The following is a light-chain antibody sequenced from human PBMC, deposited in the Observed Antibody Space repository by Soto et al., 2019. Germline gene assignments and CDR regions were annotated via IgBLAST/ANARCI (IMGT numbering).Light chain of an antibody. CDR3: QAYDSGLSGSV. Sequence: QSVLTQPPSVSGAPGQRVTIACTGTSSNIGAGYDVNWYQHLPGAAPKLLIYTNGNGPSGVPDRFSGSKSGTSASLAITGLKAEDEADYYCQAYDSGLSGSVFGGGTKLTVL. CDR1: SSNIGAGYD. V-gene: IGLV1-40*01. J-gene: IGLJ3*02. CDR2: TNG.